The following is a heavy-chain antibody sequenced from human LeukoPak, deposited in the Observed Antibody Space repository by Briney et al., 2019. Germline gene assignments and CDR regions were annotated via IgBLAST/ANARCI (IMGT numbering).Heavy chain of an antibody. D-gene: IGHD6-19*01. J-gene: IGHJ4*02. Sequence: TGGPLRLSCAASGFTFSSYGMHWVRQAPGKGLEWVAVIWYDGSNKYYADSVKGRFTISRDNSKNTLYLQMNSLRAEDTAVYYCARGVAVADLYFDYWGQGTLVTVSS. CDR2: IWYDGSNK. CDR1: GFTFSSYG. V-gene: IGHV3-33*01. CDR3: ARGVAVADLYFDY.